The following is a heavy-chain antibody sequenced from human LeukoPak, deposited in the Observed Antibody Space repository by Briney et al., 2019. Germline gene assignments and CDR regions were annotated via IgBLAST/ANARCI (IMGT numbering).Heavy chain of an antibody. J-gene: IGHJ3*02. CDR1: GGTFSSYA. Sequence: SSVKVSCKASGGTFSSYAISWVRQAPGQGLEWMGGIIPIFGTANYAQKFQGRVTITTDESTSTAYMELSSLRSEDTAVYYCARDRTYYCDSSGHDAFDIWGQGTMVTVSS. V-gene: IGHV1-69*05. D-gene: IGHD3-22*01. CDR2: IIPIFGTA. CDR3: ARDRTYYCDSSGHDAFDI.